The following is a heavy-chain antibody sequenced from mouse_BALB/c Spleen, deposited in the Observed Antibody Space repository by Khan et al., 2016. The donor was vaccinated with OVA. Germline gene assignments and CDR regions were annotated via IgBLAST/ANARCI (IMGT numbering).Heavy chain of an antibody. CDR2: IHPSDSET. D-gene: IGHD2-3*01. Sequence: QVQLQQPGAELVRPGVSVKLSCKASGYSFTSYWLNWVKKRPGQGLEWIGMIHPSDSETRLNQKFKDKATLTVDKSSSTAYIQLSSPTSEDSAVDYCARSHYDVYPYYFDYWGQGTTLTVSS. CDR1: GYSFTSYW. CDR3: ARSHYDVYPYYFDY. J-gene: IGHJ2*01. V-gene: IGHV1-61*01.